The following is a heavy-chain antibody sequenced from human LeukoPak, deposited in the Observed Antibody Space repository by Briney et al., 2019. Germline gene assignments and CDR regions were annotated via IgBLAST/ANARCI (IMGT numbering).Heavy chain of an antibody. V-gene: IGHV1-18*04. Sequence: ASVKVSCKASGYTFTGYYMHWVRQAPGQGLEWMGWISAYNGNTNYAQKLQGRVTVTTDTSTTTAYMELRSLRSDDTAVYYCAREGTTFDYWGQGTLVTVSS. D-gene: IGHD4-11*01. J-gene: IGHJ4*02. CDR3: AREGTTFDY. CDR2: ISAYNGNT. CDR1: GYTFTGYY.